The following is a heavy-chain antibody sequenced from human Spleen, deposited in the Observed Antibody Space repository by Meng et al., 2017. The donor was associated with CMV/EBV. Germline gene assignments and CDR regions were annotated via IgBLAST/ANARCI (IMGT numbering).Heavy chain of an antibody. J-gene: IGHJ6*02. Sequence: GESLKISCAASGFTFSSHAMHWVRQAPGKGLEWMAVISYDGSNKYYRDSVKGRFTISRDNSKNTLYLQMNSLRAEDTAVYYCARATVIFGVVIIEGYGMDVWGQGTTVTVSS. D-gene: IGHD3-3*01. CDR3: ARATVIFGVVIIEGYGMDV. CDR2: ISYDGSNK. CDR1: GFTFSSHA. V-gene: IGHV3-30*04.